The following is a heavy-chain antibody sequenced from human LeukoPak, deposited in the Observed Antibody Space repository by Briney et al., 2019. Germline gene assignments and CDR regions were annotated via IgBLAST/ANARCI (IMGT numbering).Heavy chain of an antibody. CDR3: ARRYYDFWSGYYRGAFDI. D-gene: IGHD3-3*01. Sequence: SETLSLTCTVSGVSISSSSYYWRWIRQPPGKGLECIGSIYYSRTTYYNPSLKSRVTISVDTSKNQFSLKLSSVTAADTAVYYCARRYYDFWSGYYRGAFDIWGQGTMVTVSS. CDR1: GVSISSSSYY. J-gene: IGHJ3*02. CDR2: IYYSRTT. V-gene: IGHV4-39*01.